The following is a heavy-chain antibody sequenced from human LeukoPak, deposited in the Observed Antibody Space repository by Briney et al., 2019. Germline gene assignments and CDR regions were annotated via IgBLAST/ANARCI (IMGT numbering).Heavy chain of an antibody. D-gene: IGHD6-6*01. CDR1: GFTFSSYG. J-gene: IGHJ4*02. CDR3: ARWPYSSSYYFDY. Sequence: GGSLRLSCAASGFTFSSYGMNWVRQSPGKGLEWISYISTGSGTIYYADSVKGRFTTSRDNAKNSLSLQMNSLRAEDTAVYYCARWPYSSSYYFDYWGQGTLVTVSS. CDR2: ISTGSGTI. V-gene: IGHV3-48*04.